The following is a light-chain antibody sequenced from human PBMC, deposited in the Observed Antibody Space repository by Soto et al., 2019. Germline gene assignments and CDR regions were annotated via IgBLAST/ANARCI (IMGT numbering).Light chain of an antibody. V-gene: IGLV2-8*01. J-gene: IGLJ2*01. CDR1: SSDVGGYNY. CDR2: EVT. CDR3: SSCAGTNRPL. Sequence: QSALTQPPSASGSPGQSVTISCAGTSSDVGGYNYVSWYQQHPGKAPKLIIYEVTTRPSGVPDRFSGSKSGNTASLTVSGLQAEDEADYYCSSCAGTNRPLFGGGTKLTVL.